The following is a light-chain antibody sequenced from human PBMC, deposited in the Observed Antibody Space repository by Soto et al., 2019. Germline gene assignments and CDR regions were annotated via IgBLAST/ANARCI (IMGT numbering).Light chain of an antibody. J-gene: IGKJ1*01. CDR3: QQYNSLWT. CDR1: QSISSW. Sequence: DIRVTQSPSTLSASVGDRVTFTCRASQSISSWLAWYQQKPGKAPKLLIYKASSLESGVPSRFSGSGSGTEFTLTISILQPDDFATYYCQQYNSLWTFRQGTKVDI. V-gene: IGKV1-5*03. CDR2: KAS.